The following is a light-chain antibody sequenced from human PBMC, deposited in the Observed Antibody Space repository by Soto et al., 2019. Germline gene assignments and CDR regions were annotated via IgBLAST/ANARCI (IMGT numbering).Light chain of an antibody. J-gene: IGKJ2*01. V-gene: IGKV3-20*01. CDR3: QPFGNSQYN. CDR1: QSIFSPY. CDR2: STS. Sequence: IVLTQSPATLSLSPGEGATLSCRASQSIFSPYLAWYQQIPGQAPRLLIYSTSTRATGVPDRFSGSGSGTDFTLTIRRLEHGDFAVYYCQPFGNSQYNVGQGTKVDIK.